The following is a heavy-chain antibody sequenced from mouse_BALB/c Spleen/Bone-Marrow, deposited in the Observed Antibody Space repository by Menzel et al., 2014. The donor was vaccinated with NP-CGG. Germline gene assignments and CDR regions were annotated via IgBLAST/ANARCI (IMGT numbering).Heavy chain of an antibody. CDR2: INPYNDGT. D-gene: IGHD2-4*01. V-gene: IGHV1-14*01. J-gene: IGHJ3*01. CDR3: ASRSTMISWFAY. CDR1: GYTFTSYV. Sequence: VHVKQSGPELVKPGASVKMSCKASGYTFTSYVMHWVKQKPGQGLEWIGYINPYNDGTKYNEKFKGKATLTSDKSSSTAYMELSSLTSEDSAVYYCASRSTMISWFAYWGQGTLVTVSA.